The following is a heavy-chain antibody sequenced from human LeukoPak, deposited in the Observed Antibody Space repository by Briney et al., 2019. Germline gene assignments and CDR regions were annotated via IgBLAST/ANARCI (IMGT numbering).Heavy chain of an antibody. V-gene: IGHV4-39*07. CDR3: ARDKRDDLYYYYYYMDV. D-gene: IGHD1-1*01. Sequence: PSETLSLTCTVSGGSISSSSYYWGWIRQPPGKGLEWIGSIYYSGSTYYNPSLKSRVTISVDTSKNQFSLRLSSVTAADTAMYYCARDKRDDLYYYYYYMDVWGKGTTVTISS. CDR1: GGSISSSSYY. J-gene: IGHJ6*03. CDR2: IYYSGST.